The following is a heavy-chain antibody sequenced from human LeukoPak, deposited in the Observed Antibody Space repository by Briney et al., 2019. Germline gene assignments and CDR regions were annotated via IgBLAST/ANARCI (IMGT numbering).Heavy chain of an antibody. CDR3: ARASRDFWSGYNSFDY. V-gene: IGHV3-13*01. J-gene: IGHJ4*02. D-gene: IGHD3-3*01. Sequence: GGSLRLSCAASGFTFSSYDMHWVRQATGKGLEWVSAIGTAGDTYYPGSVKGRFTISRENAKNSLYLQMNSLRAGDTAVYYCARASRDFWSGYNSFDYWGQGTLVTVSS. CDR1: GFTFSSYD. CDR2: IGTAGDT.